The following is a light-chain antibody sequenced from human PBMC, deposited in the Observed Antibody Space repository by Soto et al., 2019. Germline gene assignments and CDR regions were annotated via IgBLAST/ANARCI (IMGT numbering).Light chain of an antibody. CDR1: QGISRY. CDR2: AAS. CDR3: QQPYSYPLP. Sequence: DIQLAQSPSFLSASVGDRVTITCRASQGISRYLSWYQQKPGKAPKILIYAASTLHTGVPSRFSGSGSGTDFTLTISRLQPEDFATYYCQQPYSYPLPFGGGTKVEIK. V-gene: IGKV1-9*01. J-gene: IGKJ4*01.